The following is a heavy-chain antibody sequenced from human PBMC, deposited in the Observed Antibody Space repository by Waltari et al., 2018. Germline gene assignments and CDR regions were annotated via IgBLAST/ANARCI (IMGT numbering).Heavy chain of an antibody. J-gene: IGHJ6*03. CDR1: GFTFSSYA. CDR3: AKDGTVAGMVYYYYMDV. Sequence: EVQLVESGGGLVQPGGSLRLSCAASGFTFSSYAMSWVRQAPGKGLEWVSAISGRGGSTYYADSVKGRFTISRDNSKNTLYLQMNSLRAEDTAVYYCAKDGTVAGMVYYYYMDVWGKGTTVTVSS. D-gene: IGHD6-19*01. V-gene: IGHV3-23*04. CDR2: ISGRGGST.